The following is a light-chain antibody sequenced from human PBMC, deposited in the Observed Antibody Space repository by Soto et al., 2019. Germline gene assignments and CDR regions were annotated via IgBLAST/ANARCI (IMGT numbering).Light chain of an antibody. V-gene: IGKV3-15*01. Sequence: EIMMTQSPATLSVSPGERATLSCRASQSVSNNLAWYQQKPGQAPRLRIYYASTRATGIPARFSGSGSGTEFTLTISSLQSEDFALYYCQQYNNWPPITFGQGTRLEIK. J-gene: IGKJ5*01. CDR2: YAS. CDR1: QSVSNN. CDR3: QQYNNWPPIT.